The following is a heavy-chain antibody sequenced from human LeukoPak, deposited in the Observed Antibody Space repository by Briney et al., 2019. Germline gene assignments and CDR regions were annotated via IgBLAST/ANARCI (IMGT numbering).Heavy chain of an antibody. J-gene: IGHJ3*02. D-gene: IGHD6-6*01. CDR1: GFTVSSNY. CDR3: ARERSARSRAFDI. CDR2: IYSGGST. Sequence: GGSLRLSCAASGFTVSSNYMTWVRQAPGKGLEWVSVIYSGGSTYYADSVKGRFTISRDNSKNTLYLQMNSLRAEDTAVYYCARERSARSRAFDIWGQGTMVTVSS. V-gene: IGHV3-66*01.